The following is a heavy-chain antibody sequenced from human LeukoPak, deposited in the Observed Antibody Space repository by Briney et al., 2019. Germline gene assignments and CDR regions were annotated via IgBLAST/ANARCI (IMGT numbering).Heavy chain of an antibody. Sequence: PSETLSLTCTVSGGSISSGSYYWSWIRQPAGKGLEWIGRIYTSGSTNYNPSLKSRVTISVDTFKNQFSLKLSSVTAADTAVYYCARKPAYCGGDCYPGPFDYWGQGTLVTVSS. CDR3: ARKPAYCGGDCYPGPFDY. D-gene: IGHD2-21*02. CDR1: GGSISSGSYY. J-gene: IGHJ4*02. V-gene: IGHV4-61*02. CDR2: IYTSGST.